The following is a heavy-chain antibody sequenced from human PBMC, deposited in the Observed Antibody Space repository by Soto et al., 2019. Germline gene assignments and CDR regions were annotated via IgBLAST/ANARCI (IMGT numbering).Heavy chain of an antibody. D-gene: IGHD3-16*01. CDR2: ISADNSNT. CDR3: ARELIYEQGSYY. J-gene: IGHJ4*02. Sequence: QVQLVQSGAAVKKPGASVKVSCQASGYTFTSYGISWVRQAPGQWLEWMGWISADNSNTNYAQKLQGRVTMATDTSTSTAHMELRSLRAYDTAVYYCARELIYEQGSYYWGQGTLVPVSS. CDR1: GYTFTSYG. V-gene: IGHV1-18*01.